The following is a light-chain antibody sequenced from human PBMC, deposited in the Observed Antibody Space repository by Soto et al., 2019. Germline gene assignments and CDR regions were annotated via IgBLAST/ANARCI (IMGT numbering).Light chain of an antibody. J-gene: IGKJ5*01. CDR3: QQYESSPIT. Sequence: EIVLTQSPGILSLSPGEGATLSCRASQSLSNFFLAWYQQKPGQAPRLLIYGTSIRATGIHDRFSGSGSETDFTLTVNRLEPEDFAVYYCQQYESSPITFGQGTRLEIK. V-gene: IGKV3-20*01. CDR2: GTS. CDR1: QSLSNFF.